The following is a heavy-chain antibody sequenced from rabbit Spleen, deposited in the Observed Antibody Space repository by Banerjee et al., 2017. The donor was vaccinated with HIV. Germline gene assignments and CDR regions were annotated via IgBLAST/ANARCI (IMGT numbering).Heavy chain of an antibody. D-gene: IGHD8-1*01. Sequence: QSLEESGGDLVKPGASLTLTCTASGVSFSGSSYMCWVRQAPGKGLQWIACINAVTGKAVYATWAKGRFTFSKTSSTTVTLQMTSLTAADTATYFCARDAGSGPYIDGYFDLWGPGTLVTVS. V-gene: IGHV1S40*01. J-gene: IGHJ4*01. CDR1: GVSFSGSSY. CDR2: INAVTGKA. CDR3: ARDAGSGPYIDGYFDL.